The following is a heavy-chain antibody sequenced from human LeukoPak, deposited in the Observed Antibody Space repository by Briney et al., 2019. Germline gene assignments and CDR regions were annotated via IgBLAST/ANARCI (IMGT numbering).Heavy chain of an antibody. V-gene: IGHV3-21*05. Sequence: PGGSLILSCAASGYTFPSYSLNWVRQSPGKGLEWISYVGTGGDDIYYADSVTGRFTISRDNAEKSVYLQMNSLRVEDTAVYYCVRGGRGRDDYFDYCGQGTQVTVSS. J-gene: IGHJ4*02. CDR2: VGTGGDDI. CDR1: GYTFPSYS. D-gene: IGHD3-10*01. CDR3: VRGGRGRDDYFDY.